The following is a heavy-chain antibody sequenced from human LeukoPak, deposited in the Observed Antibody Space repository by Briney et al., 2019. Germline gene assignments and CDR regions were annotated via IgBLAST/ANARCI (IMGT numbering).Heavy chain of an antibody. CDR2: INHSGST. V-gene: IGHV4-34*01. J-gene: IGHJ4*02. Sequence: PSETLSLTCAVYGGSFSGYYWSWIRQPPGKGLEWIGEINHSGSTNYNPSLKSRVTISVDTSKNQFSLKLSSVTAADTAVHYCARTDYDSSGYYSYWGQGTLVTVSS. CDR3: ARTDYDSSGYYSY. D-gene: IGHD3-22*01. CDR1: GGSFSGYY.